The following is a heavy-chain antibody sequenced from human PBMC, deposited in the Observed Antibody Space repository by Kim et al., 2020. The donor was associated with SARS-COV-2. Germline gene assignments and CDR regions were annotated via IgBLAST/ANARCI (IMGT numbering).Heavy chain of an antibody. J-gene: IGHJ4*02. Sequence: GGSLRLSCAASGFTFSSYGMHWVRQAPGKGLEWVAVISYDGSNKYYADSVKGRFTISRDNSKNTLYLQMNSLRAEDTAVYYCAKDHHYDFWRGFDYWGQGTLVTVSS. CDR1: GFTFSSYG. D-gene: IGHD3-3*01. CDR2: ISYDGSNK. CDR3: AKDHHYDFWRGFDY. V-gene: IGHV3-30*18.